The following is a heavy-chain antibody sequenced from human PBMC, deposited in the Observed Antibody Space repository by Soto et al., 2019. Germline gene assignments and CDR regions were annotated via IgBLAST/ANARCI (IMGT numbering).Heavy chain of an antibody. CDR2: IFPADSDT. D-gene: IGHD2-15*01. CDR3: ASSVVVPSTMNYFDY. Sequence: EVQLVQSGAEVKKPGESLKISCKGSGYSFSNYWIAWVRQMPGKGLEWMGIIFPADSDTKYSPSFQGRVTISADKSISTAYLQWSSLKASDTAMYYCASSVVVPSTMNYFDYWGQGSLVTVSS. V-gene: IGHV5-51*01. J-gene: IGHJ4*02. CDR1: GYSFSNYW.